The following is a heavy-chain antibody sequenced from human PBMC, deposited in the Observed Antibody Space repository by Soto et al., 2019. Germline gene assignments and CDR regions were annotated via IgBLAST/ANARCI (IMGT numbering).Heavy chain of an antibody. Sequence: SETLSLTCAVYGGSFSGYYWSWIRQPPGKGLEWIGEINHSGSTNYNPSLKSQVTISVDTSKNQFSLKLSSVTAADTAVYYCARGGELEPFYYYYGMDVWGQGTTVTVSS. J-gene: IGHJ6*02. V-gene: IGHV4-34*01. CDR1: GGSFSGYY. CDR3: ARGGELEPFYYYYGMDV. CDR2: INHSGST. D-gene: IGHD1-1*01.